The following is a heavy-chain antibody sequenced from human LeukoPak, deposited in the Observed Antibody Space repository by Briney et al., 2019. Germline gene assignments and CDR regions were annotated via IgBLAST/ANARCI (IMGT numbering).Heavy chain of an antibody. CDR3: ARGRYTRGPILIDY. CDR2: ISSSSSYI. CDR1: GFTFSDYW. J-gene: IGHJ4*02. Sequence: PGGSLRLSCEASGFTFSDYWMHWVRQAPGKGLEWVSSISSSSSYIYYADSVKGRFTISRDNAKNSLYLQMNSLRAEDTAVYYCARGRYTRGPILIDYWGQGTLVTVSS. V-gene: IGHV3-21*01. D-gene: IGHD1-1*01.